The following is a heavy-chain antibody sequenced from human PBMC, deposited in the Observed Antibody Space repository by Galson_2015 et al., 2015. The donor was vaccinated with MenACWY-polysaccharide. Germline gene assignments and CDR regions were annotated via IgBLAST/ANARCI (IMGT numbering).Heavy chain of an antibody. J-gene: IGHJ4*02. CDR1: GFTFSNYA. V-gene: IGHV3-23*01. Sequence: SLRLSCAASGFTFSNYAMSWVRQAPGKGLEWVSTISYGASNTFYADSLKGRFTISRDNSRNTLSLQMDSLRAEDTALYYCARARYGTGKCRFDSWGQGTLVAVSS. D-gene: IGHD3-10*01. CDR3: ARARYGTGKCRFDS. CDR2: ISYGASNT.